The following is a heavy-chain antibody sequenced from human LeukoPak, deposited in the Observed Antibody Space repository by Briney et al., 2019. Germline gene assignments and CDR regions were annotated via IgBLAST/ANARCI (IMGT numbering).Heavy chain of an antibody. CDR2: ISAYNGNT. V-gene: IGHV1-18*01. CDR1: GYTFTSYG. CDR3: ARDLGSSWPTYFDY. J-gene: IGHJ4*02. D-gene: IGHD6-13*01. Sequence: ASVKVCCKASGYTFTSYGISWVRQAPGQGLEWMGWISAYNGNTNYAQKLQGRVTMTTDTSTSTAYMELRSLRSDDTAVYYCARDLGSSWPTYFDYWGQGTLVTVSS.